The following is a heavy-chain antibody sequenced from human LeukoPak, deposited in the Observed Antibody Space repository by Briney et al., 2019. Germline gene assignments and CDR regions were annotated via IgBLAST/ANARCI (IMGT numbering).Heavy chain of an antibody. CDR1: GFPFSNYG. D-gene: IGHD2/OR15-2a*01. J-gene: IGHJ6*02. CDR3: AKDYKYCDSNSCRDYFYGMDV. V-gene: IGHV3-30*18. Sequence: GGSLRLSCAASGFPFSNYGMHWVRQAPGRGLEWAAVISYDGTSPHYADSVRGRLTISRDNSKNTVYLQVNSLRGEDTAVYYCAKDYKYCDSNSCRDYFYGMDVWGQGTAVIVS. CDR2: ISYDGTSP.